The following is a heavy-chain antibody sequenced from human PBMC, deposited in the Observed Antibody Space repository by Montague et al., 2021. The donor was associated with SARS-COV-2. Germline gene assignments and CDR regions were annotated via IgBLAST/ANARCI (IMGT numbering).Heavy chain of an antibody. CDR1: GFTVSSNY. D-gene: IGHD3-3*01. CDR2: IYSGGST. V-gene: IGHV3-66*01. CDR3: ARGGEYDFWSGYVNYGMDV. Sequence: SLRLSCAASGFTVSSNYMSWVRQAPGKGLEWVSVIYSGGSTYYADSVKGRFTISRDNSKNTLYLQMNSLRAEDTAVYYCARGGEYDFWSGYVNYGMDVWGQGTTVTVSS. J-gene: IGHJ6*02.